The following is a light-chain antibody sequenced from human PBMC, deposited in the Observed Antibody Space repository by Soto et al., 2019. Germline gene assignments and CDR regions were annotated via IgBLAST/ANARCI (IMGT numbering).Light chain of an antibody. V-gene: IGKV3-20*01. CDR3: QQYGSSLIT. CDR1: QSGSSSY. J-gene: IGKJ5*01. CDR2: GAS. Sequence: EIVLTQSPGTPSLSPGERATLSCRASQSGSSSYLAWYQQKPGQAPRLLIYGASSRATGIPDRFSGSGSGTDFTLTISRLEPEDFAVYYCQQYGSSLITFGQGTRLEV.